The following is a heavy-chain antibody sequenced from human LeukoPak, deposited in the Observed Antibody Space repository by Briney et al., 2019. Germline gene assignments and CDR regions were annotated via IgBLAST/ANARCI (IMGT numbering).Heavy chain of an antibody. D-gene: IGHD4-11*01. V-gene: IGHV5-51*01. J-gene: IGHJ5*02. CDR1: GYSFLSYW. CDR2: IYPGDSIT. Sequence: RGESLKISREVSGYSFLSYWIGWVRQMPGKGLEWMGIIYPGDSITKYSPSFQGQVTISADKSINTAFLHWSSLKASDTAVYFCAHAVNGNYYFDPWGQGTLVTVSS. CDR3: AHAVNGNYYFDP.